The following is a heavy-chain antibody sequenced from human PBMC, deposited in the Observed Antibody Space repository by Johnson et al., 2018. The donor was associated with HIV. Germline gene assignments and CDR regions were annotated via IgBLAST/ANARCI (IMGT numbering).Heavy chain of an antibody. Sequence: QVQLVESGGGVVQPGRSLRLSCAASGFTFSSYGMHWVRQAPGKGLEWVAVIWYDGSNKYYADSVKGRFTISRDNSKNTLYLQMNSLSAEDTAGYYCATRGVAYWGGAFDIWGQGTMLTVSS. J-gene: IGHJ3*02. CDR1: GFTFSSYG. V-gene: IGHV3-33*01. CDR2: IWYDGSNK. CDR3: ATRGVAYWGGAFDI. D-gene: IGHD2-8*02.